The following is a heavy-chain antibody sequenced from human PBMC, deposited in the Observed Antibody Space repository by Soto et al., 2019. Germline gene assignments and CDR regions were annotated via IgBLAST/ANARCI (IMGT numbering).Heavy chain of an antibody. CDR3: ARVRFGDPFDY. Sequence: SXKVSFKVSGYRXPRYGIHWVRQAPGQGLEWVGWVTTDNQNTNYAQNFQHRVSLTTDTSTNTAFLELRGLRSDDTAVYYCARVRFGDPFDYWGQGTLVTVSS. CDR1: GYRXPRYG. V-gene: IGHV1-18*01. CDR2: VTTDNQNT. J-gene: IGHJ4*02. D-gene: IGHD3-16*01.